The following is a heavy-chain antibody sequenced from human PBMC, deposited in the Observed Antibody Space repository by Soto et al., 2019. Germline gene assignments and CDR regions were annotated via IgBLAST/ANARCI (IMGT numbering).Heavy chain of an antibody. Sequence: PSETLSLTCTVSGGSISSYYWSWIRQPPGKGLEWIGYIYYSGSTNYNPSLKRRVTISVDTSKNQFSLKLSSVTAADTAVYYCARGHCSGGSCYPPSVDVWGKGTTVTVSS. V-gene: IGHV4-59*01. J-gene: IGHJ6*04. CDR3: ARGHCSGGSCYPPSVDV. CDR2: IYYSGST. D-gene: IGHD2-15*01. CDR1: GGSISSYY.